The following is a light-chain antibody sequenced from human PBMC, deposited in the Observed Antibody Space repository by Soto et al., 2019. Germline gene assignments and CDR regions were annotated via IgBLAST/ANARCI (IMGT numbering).Light chain of an antibody. CDR1: QNINTW. Sequence: DIQMTQSPSTLSASVGDRVTITCRASQNINTWLAWYQQKPGKGPTLLIYRASRLEGGVPSRFSGSGSGTEFALTISSLQPADFATYYCQQYETYSWTFGQGTKVDI. CDR3: QQYETYSWT. V-gene: IGKV1-5*03. J-gene: IGKJ1*01. CDR2: RAS.